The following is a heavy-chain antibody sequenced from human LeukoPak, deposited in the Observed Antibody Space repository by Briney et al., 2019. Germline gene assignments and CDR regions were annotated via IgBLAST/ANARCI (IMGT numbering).Heavy chain of an antibody. J-gene: IGHJ4*02. CDR2: TRNKANSYTT. Sequence: GGSLRLSCAASGFTFSDHYMDWVRQAPGQGLEWVGRTRNKANSYTTEYAASVKGRFTISRDDSKNSLYLQMNSLKTEDTAVYYCARVLGYSGYDLAYWGQGTLVTVSS. CDR3: ARVLGYSGYDLAY. V-gene: IGHV3-72*01. D-gene: IGHD5-12*01. CDR1: GFTFSDHY.